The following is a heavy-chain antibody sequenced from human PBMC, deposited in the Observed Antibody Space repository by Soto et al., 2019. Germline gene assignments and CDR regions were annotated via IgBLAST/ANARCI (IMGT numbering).Heavy chain of an antibody. CDR3: AKDVGYCSGGSCSPYYYYGMDV. J-gene: IGHJ6*02. D-gene: IGHD2-15*01. CDR2: ISGSGGST. Sequence: EVQLLESGGGLVQPGGSLRLSCAASGFTFSSYAMSWVRQAPGKGLEWVSAISGSGGSTYYADSVKGRFTISRDNSTNTLYLKMNSLRAEDTAVYYCAKDVGYCSGGSCSPYYYYGMDVWGQGTTVTVSS. V-gene: IGHV3-23*01. CDR1: GFTFSSYA.